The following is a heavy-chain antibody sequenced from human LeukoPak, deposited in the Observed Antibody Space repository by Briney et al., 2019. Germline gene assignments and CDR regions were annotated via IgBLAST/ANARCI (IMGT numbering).Heavy chain of an antibody. V-gene: IGHV4-4*07. J-gene: IGHJ4*02. CDR3: ARHSSDYYGPFDY. CDR1: GGSIISYY. CDR2: IYTSGST. Sequence: PSETLSLTCTVSGGSIISYYLSWIRQPAGKGLEWIGRIYTSGSTNYNPSLKSRVTMSVDTSKNQFSLKLSSVTAADTAVYFCARHSSDYYGPFDYWSQGTLVTVSS. D-gene: IGHD6-19*01.